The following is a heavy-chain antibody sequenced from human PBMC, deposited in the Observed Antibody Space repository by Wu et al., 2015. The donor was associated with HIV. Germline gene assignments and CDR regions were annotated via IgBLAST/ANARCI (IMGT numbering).Heavy chain of an antibody. CDR1: GGTFSSYA. Sequence: QVQLVQSGAEVKKPGSSVKVSCKASGGTFSSYAISWVRQAPGQGLEWMGGIIPIFGTANYAQKFQGRVTITADESTSTAYMELSSLRSEDTAVYYCASSSTSGNSEAFYYYYYMDVWGKGTTVTVSS. CDR2: IIPIFGTA. V-gene: IGHV1-69*12. J-gene: IGHJ6*03. CDR3: ASSSTSGNSEAFYYYYYMDV. D-gene: IGHD4-23*01.